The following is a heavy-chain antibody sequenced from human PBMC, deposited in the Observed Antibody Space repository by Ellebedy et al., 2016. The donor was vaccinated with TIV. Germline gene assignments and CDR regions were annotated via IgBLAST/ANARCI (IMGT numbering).Heavy chain of an antibody. CDR3: ARKSLSNWSFDL. CDR2: VYYSGTT. V-gene: IGHV4-59*01. J-gene: IGHJ2*01. CDR1: GVSINSY. Sequence: MPGGSLRLSCTVSGVSINSYWNWIRQPPGTGLEYIGYVYYSGTTNYSPSLKDRVTISLDTSKSQFSLNLNSVTAADTAVYYCARKSLSNWSFDLWGRGTLVTVSS.